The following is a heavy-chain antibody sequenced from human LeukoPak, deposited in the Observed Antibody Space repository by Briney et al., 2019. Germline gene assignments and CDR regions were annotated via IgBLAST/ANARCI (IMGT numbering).Heavy chain of an antibody. J-gene: IGHJ6*02. Sequence: CSVKVSCKASGGIFSSYAISWVRQAPGQGLEWMGGIIPIFGTANYAQKFQGRVTITADESTSTAYMELSSLRSEDTAVYYCASRSDPGSGWYIGHYYYYGMDVWGQGTTVTVS. CDR1: GGIFSSYA. CDR3: ASRSDPGSGWYIGHYYYYGMDV. D-gene: IGHD6-19*01. CDR2: IIPIFGTA. V-gene: IGHV1-69*01.